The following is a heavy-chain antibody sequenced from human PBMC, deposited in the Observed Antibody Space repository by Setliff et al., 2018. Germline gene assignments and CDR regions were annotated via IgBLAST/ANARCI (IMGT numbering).Heavy chain of an antibody. CDR3: GRAGVAAADRKGLLDY. V-gene: IGHV1-46*01. Sequence: ASVKVSCKAAGYTLSRHYMHWVRQAPGQGLEWMGIINPGGGSASIVEKFQGRVTMTSDTSTSTVYLDLSGLTSEDTAVYYCGRAGVAAADRKGLLDYWGQGTLVTVSS. J-gene: IGHJ4*02. CDR1: GYTLSRHY. CDR2: INPGGGSA. D-gene: IGHD6-13*01.